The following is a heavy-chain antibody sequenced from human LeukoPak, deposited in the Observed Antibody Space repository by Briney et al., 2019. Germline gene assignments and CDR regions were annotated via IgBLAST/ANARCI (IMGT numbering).Heavy chain of an antibody. J-gene: IGHJ3*02. Sequence: RASVKVSCKASGYTFTSYYMHWVRQAPGPGLEWMGIINPSGGSTSYAQKFQGRVTMTRDTSTSTVYMELSSLRSEDTAVYYCARDSSLATITYAFDIWGQGTMVTVSS. V-gene: IGHV1-46*01. CDR1: GYTFTSYY. D-gene: IGHD5-12*01. CDR3: ARDSSLATITYAFDI. CDR2: INPSGGST.